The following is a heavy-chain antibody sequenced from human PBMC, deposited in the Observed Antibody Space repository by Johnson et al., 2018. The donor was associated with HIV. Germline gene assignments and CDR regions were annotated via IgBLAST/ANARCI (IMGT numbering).Heavy chain of an antibody. Sequence: EVQLVESGGGLVQPGGSLRLSCAASGFTFSSYDMHWVRQATGKGLEWVSGIGTAGDTYYPDSVKGRFTVSRENAKNTLYLQMNSLRAEDPAVYYCAMGDFWIGYTDALEIGGQGTMVTVSS. D-gene: IGHD3-3*01. V-gene: IGHV3-13*01. CDR3: AMGDFWIGYTDALEI. J-gene: IGHJ3*02. CDR1: GFTFSSYD. CDR2: IGTAGDT.